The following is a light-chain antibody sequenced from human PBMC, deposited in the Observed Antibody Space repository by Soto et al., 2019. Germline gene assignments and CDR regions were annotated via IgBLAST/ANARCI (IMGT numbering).Light chain of an antibody. J-gene: IGKJ1*01. V-gene: IGKV1-33*01. CDR2: DAS. Sequence: DIQMTHSPSSLSASVGDRVTITCQASQDISNYLNWYQQKPGKAPKLLIYDASNLETGVPSRFSGSGSGTDFTFTISSLQPEDIATYYCQQYDNLPTWTFGQGTKVDIK. CDR1: QDISNY. CDR3: QQYDNLPTWT.